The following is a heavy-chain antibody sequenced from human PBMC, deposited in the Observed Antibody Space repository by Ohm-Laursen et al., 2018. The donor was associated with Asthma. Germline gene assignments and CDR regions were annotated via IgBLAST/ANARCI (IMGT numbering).Heavy chain of an antibody. J-gene: IGHJ4*02. CDR1: GGYISSGHYY. V-gene: IGHV4-31*03. D-gene: IGHD3-10*01. Sequence: PSETLSLTCTVSGGYISSGHYYWTWIRQHPGKGLEWIGNIHYSGSTIYNPSLESRLTISVDTSKNQFSLNLSSVTAADTALYYCARDGRLRGSFDYWGQGTLVTVSS. CDR3: ARDGRLRGSFDY. CDR2: IHYSGST.